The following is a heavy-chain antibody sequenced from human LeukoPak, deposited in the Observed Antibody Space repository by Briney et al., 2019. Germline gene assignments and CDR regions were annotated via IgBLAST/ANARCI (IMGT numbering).Heavy chain of an antibody. CDR1: GGSISSYY. CDR3: AAYGDHWYFDL. J-gene: IGHJ2*01. V-gene: IGHV4-4*07. D-gene: IGHD4-17*01. Sequence: PSETLSLTCTVSGGSISSYYWSWIRQPPGKGLEWIGRIYTSGSPTYNPSLKSRVTMSVDTSKNQFSLRLSSVTAADTAVYYCAAYGDHWYFDLWGRGTLVTVSS. CDR2: IYTSGSP.